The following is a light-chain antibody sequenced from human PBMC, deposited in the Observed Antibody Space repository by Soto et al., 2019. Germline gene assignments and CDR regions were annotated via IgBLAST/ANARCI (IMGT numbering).Light chain of an antibody. Sequence: DIQMTQSPSSLSASVGDRVTITCGASQSISSYLNWYQQKPGKAPKLLIYAASSLQSGVPSRSSGSGPGTDFTLTISSLQPEDFATYYCQQSYSTPLTFGGGTKVEIK. CDR3: QQSYSTPLT. V-gene: IGKV1-39*01. CDR1: QSISSY. J-gene: IGKJ4*01. CDR2: AAS.